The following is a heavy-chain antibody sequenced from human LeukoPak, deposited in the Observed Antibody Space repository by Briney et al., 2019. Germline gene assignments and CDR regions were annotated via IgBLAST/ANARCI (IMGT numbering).Heavy chain of an antibody. CDR1: GYTFTSYY. J-gene: IGHJ5*02. Sequence: ASVKVSCKASGYTFTSYYMHWVRQAPGQGLEWMGIINPSGGSTGYAQKFRGRVTMTRDMSTSTVYMELSSLRSEDTAVYYCARPPIVGATDWFDPWGQGTLVTVSS. D-gene: IGHD1-26*01. V-gene: IGHV1-46*01. CDR3: ARPPIVGATDWFDP. CDR2: INPSGGST.